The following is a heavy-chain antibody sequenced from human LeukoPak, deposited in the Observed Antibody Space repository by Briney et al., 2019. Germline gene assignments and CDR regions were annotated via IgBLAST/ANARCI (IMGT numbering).Heavy chain of an antibody. J-gene: IGHJ4*02. CDR1: GFTFSSYW. Sequence: GGSLRLSCAASGFTFSSYWMTWVRQAPGKGLEWAANIRQDGSEKYFVDSVKGRFTISRDNAKNSLYLQMNSLRAEDTAVYYCARDSRYFDWLLIDSVFDYWGQGTLVTVSS. CDR3: ARDSRYFDWLLIDSVFDY. D-gene: IGHD3-9*01. CDR2: IRQDGSEK. V-gene: IGHV3-7*01.